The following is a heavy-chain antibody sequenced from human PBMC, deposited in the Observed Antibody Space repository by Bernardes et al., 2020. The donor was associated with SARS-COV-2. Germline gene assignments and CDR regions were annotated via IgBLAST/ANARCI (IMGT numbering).Heavy chain of an antibody. V-gene: IGHV3-23*01. D-gene: IGHD1-26*01. J-gene: IGHJ5*02. Sequence: GGSLRLSRAASGLTLNTYAVTWVRQAPGKGLEWVSGISGSGKSTSYADSVKGRFTISRDDSKNTVYLQMNGVTAEDTATYYCARGLTGSYFAPPDHWGQGAPVAVSS. CDR3: ARGLTGSYFAPPDH. CDR2: ISGSGKST. CDR1: GLTLNTYA.